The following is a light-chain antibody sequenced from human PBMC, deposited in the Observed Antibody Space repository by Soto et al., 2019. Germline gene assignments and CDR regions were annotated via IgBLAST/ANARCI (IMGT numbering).Light chain of an antibody. CDR3: QQSYSTPRT. CDR1: QSISNY. CDR2: AAS. Sequence: MQTTQSPSSLSASVGDRVTITCRASQSISNYLNWYQQKPGKAPKLLIYAASSLQGGVPSRFSGSGSGTDFTLTISSLQPEDFATYYCQQSYSTPRTFGQGTKVEI. V-gene: IGKV1-39*01. J-gene: IGKJ1*01.